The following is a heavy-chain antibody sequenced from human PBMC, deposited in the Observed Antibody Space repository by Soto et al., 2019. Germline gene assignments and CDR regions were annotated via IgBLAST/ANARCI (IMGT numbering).Heavy chain of an antibody. Sequence: GGSLRLSCAASGFTLSDYWMHWVRQVPGKGLLWVSRISVDGGDTTYADSVKGRFTISRDNAKNTLYLQMDTLRAEDKAIYYCERAHEQRPIDYWCQGRLVNVSS. D-gene: IGHD6-19*01. J-gene: IGHJ4*01. V-gene: IGHV3-74*01. CDR2: ISVDGGDT. CDR1: GFTLSDYW. CDR3: ERAHEQRPIDY.